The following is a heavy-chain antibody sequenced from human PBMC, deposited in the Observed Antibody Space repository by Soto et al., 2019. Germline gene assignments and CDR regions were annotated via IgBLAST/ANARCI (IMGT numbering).Heavy chain of an antibody. J-gene: IGHJ3*02. D-gene: IGHD6-19*01. CDR3: AKTTDGWFSAFEI. CDR1: GFIFSSYA. V-gene: IGHV3-23*01. Sequence: LRLSCAASGFIFSSYAMSWVRQAPGKGLEWVSAISGSGTTAYYADSVKGRFTFSRDNSKKTMYLQMNSLRAEDTAVYYCAKTTDGWFSAFEIWGQGTMVTVSS. CDR2: ISGSGTTA.